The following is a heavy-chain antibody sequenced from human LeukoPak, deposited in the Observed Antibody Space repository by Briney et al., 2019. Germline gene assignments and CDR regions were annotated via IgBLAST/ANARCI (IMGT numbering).Heavy chain of an antibody. CDR3: ARSRSPGWSGYYDY. CDR2: IYPGDSDT. CDR1: GYSFTSYW. J-gene: IGHJ4*02. Sequence: GESLMISCKGSGYSFTSYWIGWMLQLPGKGLEWMGIIYPGDSDTRYSPSFQGQVTISADKSISTAYLQWSSLKASDTAMYYCARSRSPGWSGYYDYWGQGTLVTVSS. V-gene: IGHV5-51*01. D-gene: IGHD3-3*01.